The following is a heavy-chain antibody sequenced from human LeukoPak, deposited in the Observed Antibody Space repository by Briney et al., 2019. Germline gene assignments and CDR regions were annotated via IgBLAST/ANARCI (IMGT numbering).Heavy chain of an antibody. V-gene: IGHV3-48*03. Sequence: GGSLRLSCAASGFPFSAYEMNWVRQAPGKGLEWVSYISSSGSTIYYADSVKGRFTISRDNAKNSLYLQMNSLRAEDTAVYYCAELGITMIGGVWGKGTTVTISS. CDR2: ISSSGSTI. CDR3: AELGITMIGGV. CDR1: GFPFSAYE. J-gene: IGHJ6*04. D-gene: IGHD3-10*02.